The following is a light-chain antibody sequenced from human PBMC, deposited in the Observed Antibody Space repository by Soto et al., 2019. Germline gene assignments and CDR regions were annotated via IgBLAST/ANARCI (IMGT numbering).Light chain of an antibody. CDR2: DAS. CDR1: QSVSSY. Sequence: EIVLTQSPATLSLSPGERATLSCRASQSVSSYLAWYQQKPGQAPRLLIYDASNRATGIPARFSGSGSGTDFTLTISSLEPEDFAVYYCQQRSNRITFGQG. CDR3: QQRSNRIT. V-gene: IGKV3-11*01. J-gene: IGKJ5*01.